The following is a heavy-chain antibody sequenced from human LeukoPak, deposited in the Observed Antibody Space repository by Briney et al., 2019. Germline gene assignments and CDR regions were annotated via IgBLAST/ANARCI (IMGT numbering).Heavy chain of an antibody. CDR2: VSGYTGNT. Sequence: GASVKVSCKASGYTFTTYGVSWVRQAPGQGLEWMGWVSGYTGNTNYAERFQGRVTMTTDTSTSTVYMELTSLRSDDTAVYYCAGSEVSALLYYFDLWGQGTLVTVS. V-gene: IGHV1-18*01. J-gene: IGHJ4*02. CDR3: AGSEVSALLYYFDL. CDR1: GYTFTTYG. D-gene: IGHD2-2*01.